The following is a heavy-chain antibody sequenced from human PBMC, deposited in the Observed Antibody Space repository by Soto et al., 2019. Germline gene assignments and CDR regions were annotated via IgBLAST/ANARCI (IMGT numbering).Heavy chain of an antibody. Sequence: QLQLQESGPGLVKPSETLSLTCTVSGGSISSSSYYWGWIRQPPGKGLEWIGSIYYSGSTYYNPSLKSRVTISVDTSKNQFSLKLSSVTAADTAVYYCARILRVAGTVGLTPWGQGTLVTVSS. D-gene: IGHD6-19*01. V-gene: IGHV4-39*01. CDR3: ARILRVAGTVGLTP. CDR1: GGSISSSSYY. CDR2: IYYSGST. J-gene: IGHJ5*02.